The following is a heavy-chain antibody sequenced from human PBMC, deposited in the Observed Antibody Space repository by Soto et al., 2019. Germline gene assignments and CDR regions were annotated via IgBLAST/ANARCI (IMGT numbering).Heavy chain of an antibody. CDR3: AKDLIDYSNSYFDY. Sequence: GSLRLSCATSGFSFSNYAMSWVRQAPGKGLEWVAAITSVGYTYYVDSLKGRFTISRDNSKNTLYLQMNSLRAEDTAVYYRAKDLIDYSNSYFDYWGQGTLVTVSS. CDR2: ITSVGYT. V-gene: IGHV3-23*01. J-gene: IGHJ4*02. D-gene: IGHD4-4*01. CDR1: GFSFSNYA.